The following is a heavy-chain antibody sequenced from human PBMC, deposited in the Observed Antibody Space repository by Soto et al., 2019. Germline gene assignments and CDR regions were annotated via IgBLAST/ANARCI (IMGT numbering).Heavy chain of an antibody. V-gene: IGHV1-58*01. CDR3: AAIAPPHYYDSSGSDAFDI. CDR1: GFTFTSSA. J-gene: IGHJ3*02. Sequence: SVKVSCKASGFTFTSSAVQWVRQARGQRLEWIGWIVVGSGNTNYAQKFQERVTITRDMSTSTAYMELSSLRSEDTAVYYCAAIAPPHYYDSSGSDAFDIWGQGTMVTVSS. D-gene: IGHD3-22*01. CDR2: IVVGSGNT.